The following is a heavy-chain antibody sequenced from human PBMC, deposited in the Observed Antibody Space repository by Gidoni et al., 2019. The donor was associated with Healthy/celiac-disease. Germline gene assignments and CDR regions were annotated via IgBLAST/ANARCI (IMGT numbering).Heavy chain of an antibody. CDR1: GYSITSGYY. D-gene: IGHD3-16*01. CDR3: ASGGSLEYYFDY. V-gene: IGHV4-38-2*01. Sequence: QVPLPESGPGLVTPSETLSLTCAVSGYSITSGYYWGWIRQPPGKGLEWIGSIYHSGSTYYNPSLKSRVTISVDTSKNQFSLKLSSVTAADTAVYYCASGGSLEYYFDYWGQGTLVTVSS. CDR2: IYHSGST. J-gene: IGHJ4*02.